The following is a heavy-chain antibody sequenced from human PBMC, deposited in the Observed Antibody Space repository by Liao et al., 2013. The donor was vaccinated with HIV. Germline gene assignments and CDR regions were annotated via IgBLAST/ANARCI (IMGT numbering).Heavy chain of an antibody. CDR3: ARDLDCSSTSCYVI. J-gene: IGHJ3*02. D-gene: IGHD2-2*01. V-gene: IGHV4-39*07. Sequence: QLQLQESGPGLVKPSETLSLTCTVSGGSISSSSYYWGWIRQPPGKGLEWIGSIYYSGSTYYNPSLKSRVTISVDTSKNQFSLKLSSVTAADTAVYYCARDLDCSSTSCYVIWGQGDNGHRLF. CDR2: IYYSGST. CDR1: GGSISSSSYY.